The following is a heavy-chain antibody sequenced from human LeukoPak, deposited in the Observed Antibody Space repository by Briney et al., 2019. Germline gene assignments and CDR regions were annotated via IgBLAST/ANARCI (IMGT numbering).Heavy chain of an antibody. CDR2: ISYDGSNK. CDR3: ASELTGYYGMDV. J-gene: IGHJ6*02. D-gene: IGHD3-9*01. Sequence: GRSLRLFCAASGFTFSSYAMHWVRQAPGKGLEWVAVISYDGSNKYYADSVKGRFTISRDNSKNTLYLQMNSLRAEDTAVYYCASELTGYYGMDVWGQGTTVTVSS. CDR1: GFTFSSYA. V-gene: IGHV3-30-3*01.